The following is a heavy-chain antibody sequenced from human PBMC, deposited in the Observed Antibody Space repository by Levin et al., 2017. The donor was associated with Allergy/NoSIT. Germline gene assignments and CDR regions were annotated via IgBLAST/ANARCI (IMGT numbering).Heavy chain of an antibody. CDR2: IYYGGST. Sequence: TSETLSLTCTVSGGSISSGGYYWSWIRQYPGKGLEWIGYIYYGGSTYYNPSLKSRVTISVDTSKNQFSLKLSSVTAADTAVYYCARGGRGAAAGFDYWGQGTLVTVSS. CDR1: GGSISSGGYY. CDR3: ARGGRGAAAGFDY. V-gene: IGHV4-31*03. D-gene: IGHD6-13*01. J-gene: IGHJ4*02.